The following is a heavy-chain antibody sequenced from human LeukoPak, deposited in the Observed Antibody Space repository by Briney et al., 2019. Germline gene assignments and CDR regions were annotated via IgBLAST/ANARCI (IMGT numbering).Heavy chain of an antibody. D-gene: IGHD6-6*01. V-gene: IGHV3-7*01. CDR3: ARDGGAARPRYYYYGMDV. J-gene: IGHJ6*02. Sequence: PGGSLRLSCAASGFTFSSYWMSWVRQAPGKGLEWVANIKQDGSEKYYVDSVKGRFTISRDNAKNSLYLQMNSLRAEDTAVYYCARDGGAARPRYYYYGMDVWGQGTTVTVSS. CDR1: GFTFSSYW. CDR2: IKQDGSEK.